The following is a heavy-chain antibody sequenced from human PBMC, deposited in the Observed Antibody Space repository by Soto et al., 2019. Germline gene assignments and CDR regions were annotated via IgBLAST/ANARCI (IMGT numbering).Heavy chain of an antibody. Sequence: PVGSLNISCNCSGYICTRWLICLVLEMPVKGLEWIVISYPCYSYTRYSPSFQVEVTISAYKSISTAYLQWSSLKASDTAMYYCARRTAKAYYLDYWGQGTLVTVSS. CDR1: GYICTRWL. D-gene: IGHD2-8*02. CDR3: ARRTAKAYYLDY. J-gene: IGHJ4*02. V-gene: IGHV5-51*03. CDR2: SYPCYSYT.